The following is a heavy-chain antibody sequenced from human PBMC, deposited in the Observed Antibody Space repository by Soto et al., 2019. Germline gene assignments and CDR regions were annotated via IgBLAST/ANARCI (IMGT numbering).Heavy chain of an antibody. Sequence: SETLSLTCSVSGGSISGSYWSWIRQSPGKGLEWLGYVYYTGSTNYSPSLRSRVSISVDTSKNEFSLRLSSVTAADTAVYFCARSVAVPGAHIDYWGQGTPVTVSS. CDR3: ARSVAVPGAHIDY. CDR1: GGSISGSY. CDR2: VYYTGST. D-gene: IGHD6-19*01. V-gene: IGHV4-59*01. J-gene: IGHJ4*02.